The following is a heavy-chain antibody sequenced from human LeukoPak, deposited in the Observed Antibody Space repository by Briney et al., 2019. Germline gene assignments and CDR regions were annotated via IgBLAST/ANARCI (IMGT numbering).Heavy chain of an antibody. CDR1: GYSISSDYY. J-gene: IGHJ6*03. CDR3: ARETSQKGAHYMDV. CDR2: IHHSGST. Sequence: SETLSLTCTVSGYSISSDYYWGWIRPPPGKGLEWIGSIHHSGSTSYSPSLRSRVTISVDTSKNQFSLKLSSVTAADTAVYYCARETSQKGAHYMDVWGKGTTVTISS. V-gene: IGHV4-38-2*02. D-gene: IGHD3-16*01.